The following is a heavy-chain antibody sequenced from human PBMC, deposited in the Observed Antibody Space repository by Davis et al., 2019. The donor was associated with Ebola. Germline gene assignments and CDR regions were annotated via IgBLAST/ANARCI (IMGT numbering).Heavy chain of an antibody. Sequence: GESLKISCAASGFTFSSYAMHWVRQAPGKGLEWVAVISYDGSNKYYADSVKGRFTISRDNSKNTLYLQMNSLRAEDTAVYYCTSEVGAIDYWGQGTLVTVSS. D-gene: IGHD1-26*01. CDR2: ISYDGSNK. CDR3: TSEVGAIDY. CDR1: GFTFSSYA. J-gene: IGHJ4*02. V-gene: IGHV3-30-3*01.